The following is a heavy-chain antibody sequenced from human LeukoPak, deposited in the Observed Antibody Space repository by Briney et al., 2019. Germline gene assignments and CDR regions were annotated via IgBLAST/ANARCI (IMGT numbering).Heavy chain of an antibody. CDR3: VKRDDNDVPDY. D-gene: IGHD2-8*01. Sequence: GGSLRLSCSASGFTFNIYAMHWVRQAPGKGLEYVSAISSNGLNTYYADSVKGRFTFSRDNSKNMLYLQMSSLRPEDTAVYYCVKRDDNDVPDYWGQGTRVTVSS. J-gene: IGHJ4*02. CDR2: ISSNGLNT. V-gene: IGHV3-64D*06. CDR1: GFTFNIYA.